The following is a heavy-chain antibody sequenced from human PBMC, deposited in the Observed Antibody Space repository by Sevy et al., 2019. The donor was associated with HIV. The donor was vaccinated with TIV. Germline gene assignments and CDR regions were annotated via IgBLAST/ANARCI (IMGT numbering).Heavy chain of an antibody. CDR2: IKSKTDGGTT. V-gene: IGHV3-15*01. CDR1: GFTFSNAW. J-gene: IGHJ6*02. Sequence: GGSLRLPCAASGFTFSNAWMSWVRQAPGKGLEWVGRIKSKTDGGTTDNAAPVKGRFTISRDDSKNTLYLQMNSLKTEDTAVYYCTTCQYSSSWFDYYYYGMDVWGQGTTVTVSS. D-gene: IGHD6-13*01. CDR3: TTCQYSSSWFDYYYYGMDV.